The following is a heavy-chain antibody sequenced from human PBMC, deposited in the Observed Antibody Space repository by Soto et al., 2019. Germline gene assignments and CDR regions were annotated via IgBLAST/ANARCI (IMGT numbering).Heavy chain of an antibody. D-gene: IGHD6-25*01. CDR2: IYYSGST. CDR3: ARDSGVSALSSYYYYYYMDV. V-gene: IGHV4-31*03. Sequence: PSETLSLTCTVSGGSISSGGYYWSWIRQHPGKGLEWIGYIYYSGSTYYNPSLKSRVTISVDTSKNQFSLKLSSVTAAGTAVYYCARDSGVSALSSYYYYYYMDVWGKGTTVTVSS. CDR1: GGSISSGGYY. J-gene: IGHJ6*03.